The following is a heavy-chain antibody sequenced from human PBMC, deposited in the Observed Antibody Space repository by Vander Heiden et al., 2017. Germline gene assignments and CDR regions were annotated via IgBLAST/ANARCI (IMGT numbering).Heavy chain of an antibody. Sequence: QVTLKESGPVLVKPTETLTLTCTVSGFSLSNARMGVSWIRQPPGKALEWLAHIFSNDEKSYSTALKSRLTISKDTSKSQVVLTMTKMETVDTATYYYARTSRTGYYGMDVWGQGTTVTVSS. CDR3: ARTSRTGYYGMDV. CDR2: IFSNDEK. V-gene: IGHV2-26*01. D-gene: IGHD4-17*01. CDR1: GFSLSNARMG. J-gene: IGHJ6*02.